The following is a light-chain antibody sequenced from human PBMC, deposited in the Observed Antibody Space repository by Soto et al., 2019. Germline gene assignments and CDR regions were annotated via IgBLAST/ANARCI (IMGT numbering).Light chain of an antibody. CDR3: SSYAAVNNWV. V-gene: IGLV2-8*01. CDR2: EVN. CDR1: SSDVGAYHF. J-gene: IGLJ3*02. Sequence: QSALAQPPSASGSPGQSVTLSCTGTSSDVGAYHFVSWYQQHPGKAPKLIIYEVNKRPSGVPDRFSGSKSGNTASLTVSGLQAEDEATYHCSSYAAVNNWVFGGGTKLTVL.